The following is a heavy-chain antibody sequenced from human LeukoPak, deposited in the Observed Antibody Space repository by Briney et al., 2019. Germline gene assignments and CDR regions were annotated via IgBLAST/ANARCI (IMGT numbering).Heavy chain of an antibody. J-gene: IGHJ4*02. Sequence: PSETLSLTCTVSGGSISSYYWSWIRQPPGKGLEWVGYIYYSGSTNYSPSLKSRVTISVDTSKNQFSLKLSSVTAADTAVYYCARGLRWPVPYFDYWGQGTLVTVSS. CDR2: IYYSGST. D-gene: IGHD4-23*01. CDR1: GGSISSYY. V-gene: IGHV4-59*01. CDR3: ARGLRWPVPYFDY.